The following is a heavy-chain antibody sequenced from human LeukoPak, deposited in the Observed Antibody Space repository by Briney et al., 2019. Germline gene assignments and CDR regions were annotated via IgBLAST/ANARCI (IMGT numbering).Heavy chain of an antibody. D-gene: IGHD5-12*01. CDR2: INHSGST. J-gene: IGHJ4*02. CDR1: GGSFSGYY. Sequence: PSETLSLTCAVYGGSFSGYYWSWIRQPPGKGLEWIGEINHSGSTNYNPSLKSRVTISVDTSKNQFSLKLSSVAAADTAVYYCARGGVATDWGQGTLVTVSS. V-gene: IGHV4-34*01. CDR3: ARGGVATD.